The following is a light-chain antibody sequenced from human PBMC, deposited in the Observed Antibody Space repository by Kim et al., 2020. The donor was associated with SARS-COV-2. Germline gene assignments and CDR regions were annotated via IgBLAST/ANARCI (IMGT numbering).Light chain of an antibody. CDR3: QQYGRLIT. CDR2: GAS. V-gene: IGKV3-20*01. J-gene: IGKJ5*01. CDR1: QNVNSN. Sequence: EVVLTQSPGTLSLSPGERATLSCRTSQNVNSNLAWYQQKPGQAPRLLIYGASTRATGIPDRFSGSGSGTGFTLTISGLEPEDFAVYSCQQYGRLITFGQGTRLEIK.